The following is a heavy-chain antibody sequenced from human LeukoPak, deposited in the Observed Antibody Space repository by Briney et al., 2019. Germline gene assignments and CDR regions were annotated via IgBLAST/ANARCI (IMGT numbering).Heavy chain of an antibody. J-gene: IGHJ4*02. CDR3: ARGTVEMATISY. V-gene: IGHV3-21*01. CDR2: ISSSSSYI. Sequence: PGGSLRLSCAASGFTFSSYSMNWVRQAPGKGLEWVSSISSSSSYIYYADSVKGRFTISGDNAKNSLYLQMNSLRAEDTAVYYCARGTVEMATISYWGQGTLVTVSS. CDR1: GFTFSSYS. D-gene: IGHD5-24*01.